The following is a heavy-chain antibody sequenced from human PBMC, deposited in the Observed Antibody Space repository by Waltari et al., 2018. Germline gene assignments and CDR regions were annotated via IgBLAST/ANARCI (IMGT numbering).Heavy chain of an antibody. CDR2: INPNNFGS. D-gene: IGHD3-16*02. V-gene: IGHV1-2*02. CDR3: ARGRDVLSFFDS. Sequence: QVQLVQSGAEVKKPGASVKVSCKASGYTFTGHVIHCVRHAPVHGPEWMGWINPNNFGSNFAQKFQGRVTLTRDTSINPAYLEVTRLRADDTAIYYCARGRDVLSFFDSWGQGTLVSVTS. CDR1: GYTFTGHV. J-gene: IGHJ4*02.